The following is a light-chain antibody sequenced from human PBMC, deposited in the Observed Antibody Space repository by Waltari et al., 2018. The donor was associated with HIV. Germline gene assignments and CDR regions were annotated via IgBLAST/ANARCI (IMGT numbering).Light chain of an antibody. CDR2: DKD. V-gene: IGLV3-19*01. Sequence: SSELTQDPDVSVALGQTVRITCQGDSLRNNYASWYQQKPGQAPVLVFYDKDKRPSGIPDRFSASSSGNTASLTITGAQAEDEADYYCNSRSRDRNGKSTYVFGTGTKVTVL. CDR3: NSRSRDRNGKSTYV. CDR1: SLRNNY. J-gene: IGLJ1*01.